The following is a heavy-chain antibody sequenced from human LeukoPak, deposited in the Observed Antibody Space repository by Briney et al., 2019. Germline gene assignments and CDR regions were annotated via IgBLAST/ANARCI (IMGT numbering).Heavy chain of an antibody. Sequence: GGSLRLSCAASGFTFSSYAMHWVRQAPGKGLEWVSAISGSGGSTYYADSVKGRFTISRDNSKNTLYLQMNSLRAEDTAVYYCAKDRITMAPKPDWFDPWGQGTLVTVSS. V-gene: IGHV3-23*01. CDR3: AKDRITMAPKPDWFDP. D-gene: IGHD3-10*01. CDR1: GFTFSSYA. CDR2: ISGSGGST. J-gene: IGHJ5*02.